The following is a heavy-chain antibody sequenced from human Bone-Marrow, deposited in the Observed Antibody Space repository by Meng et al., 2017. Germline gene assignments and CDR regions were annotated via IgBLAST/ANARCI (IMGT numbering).Heavy chain of an antibody. CDR2: IYWDDDK. CDR1: GFSLSTSGVG. CDR3: AHAYYDSSGYYYAGYYFGY. V-gene: IGHV2-5*02. J-gene: IGHJ4*02. D-gene: IGHD3-22*01. Sequence: TLVKPTQTLTLTCTFSGFSLSTSGVGVGWIRQPPGKALEWLALIYWDDDKRYSPSLKSRLTITKDTSKNQVVLTMTNMDPVDTATYYCAHAYYDSSGYYYAGYYFGYWGQGTLVTVSS.